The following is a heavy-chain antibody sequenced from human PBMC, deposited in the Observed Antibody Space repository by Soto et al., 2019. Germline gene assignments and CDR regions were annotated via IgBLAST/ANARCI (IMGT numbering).Heavy chain of an antibody. Sequence: PSETLSLTCTVSGDSLSSGGHYWSWIRQHPGKGLEWIGHIYDSVNTYYSPSLRSRGTISAEMSKNQFSLNLRSVTAADTAVYYCARVDHSGYFAILTDYWGQGTLVTVSS. D-gene: IGHD3-9*01. CDR2: IYDSVNT. J-gene: IGHJ4*02. CDR3: ARVDHSGYFAILTDY. V-gene: IGHV4-31*03. CDR1: GDSLSSGGHY.